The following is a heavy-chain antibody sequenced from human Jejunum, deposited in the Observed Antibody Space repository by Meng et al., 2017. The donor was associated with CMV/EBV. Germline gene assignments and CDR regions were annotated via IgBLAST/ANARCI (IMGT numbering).Heavy chain of an antibody. Sequence: KVCGNNFSSYPTKGVRRAPGQGLELMGWIRHYTGDTSYAQRLQGRVTMTHDKSTSTAYMELTRLTSDDTAVYFCARSGINDFGFFDSWGQGSLVTVSS. D-gene: IGHD1-1*01. CDR1: GNNFSSYP. CDR3: ARSGINDFGFFDS. CDR2: IRHYTGDT. J-gene: IGHJ4*02. V-gene: IGHV1-18*01.